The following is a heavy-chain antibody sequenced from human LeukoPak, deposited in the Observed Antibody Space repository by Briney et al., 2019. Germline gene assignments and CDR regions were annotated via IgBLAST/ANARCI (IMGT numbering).Heavy chain of an antibody. CDR2: INVGNANT. V-gene: IGHV1-3*01. Sequence: ASVKVSCKASGYSFTNHAIHWVRQAPGQRLEWMGWINVGNANTKYSQMFQGRVTITRDTSANTAYMELSSLRSEDTAVYYCAKDLPYYYDSSGSGDAFDIWGRGTMVTVST. CDR1: GYSFTNHA. CDR3: AKDLPYYYDSSGSGDAFDI. D-gene: IGHD3-22*01. J-gene: IGHJ3*02.